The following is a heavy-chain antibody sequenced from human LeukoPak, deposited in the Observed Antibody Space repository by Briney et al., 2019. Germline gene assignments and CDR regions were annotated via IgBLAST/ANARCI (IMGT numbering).Heavy chain of an antibody. CDR1: GFTFSSYV. CDR2: ISYDGSNE. Sequence: GGSLRLSCAASGFTFSSYVMHWVRQAPGKGLEWVAIISYDGSNEYYADSVKGRFTISRDNSKNTLYLQMNSLRAEDTAVYYCARGFTVSTLDYWGQGTLVTVSS. CDR3: ARGFTVSTLDY. J-gene: IGHJ4*02. V-gene: IGHV3-30*04. D-gene: IGHD4-17*01.